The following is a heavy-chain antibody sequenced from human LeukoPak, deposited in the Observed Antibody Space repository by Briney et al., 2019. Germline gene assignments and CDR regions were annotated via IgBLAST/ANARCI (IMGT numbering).Heavy chain of an antibody. J-gene: IGHJ4*02. CDR1: GGSISSSSYY. Sequence: TSETLSLTCTVSGGSISSSSYYWGWIRQPAGKRLEWIGRISTSAITNYNPSLKSRVTMSVDTSKNQFSLKLSSVTAADTAMYYCARVADYYDTSGYYQQGVFDYWGQGTLVTVSS. D-gene: IGHD3-22*01. CDR2: ISTSAIT. V-gene: IGHV4-61*02. CDR3: ARVADYYDTSGYYQQGVFDY.